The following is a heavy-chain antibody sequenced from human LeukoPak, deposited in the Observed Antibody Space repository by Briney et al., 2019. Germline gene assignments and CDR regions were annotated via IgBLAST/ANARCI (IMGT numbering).Heavy chain of an antibody. CDR3: ARGPPTIVVVITTGDFDS. CDR1: GYTFTGYY. J-gene: IGHJ4*02. CDR2: INPNSGGT. D-gene: IGHD3-22*01. V-gene: IGHV1-2*02. Sequence: ASVKVSFKASGYTFTGYYIHWVRQAPGQGLEWMGLINPNSGGTNYAQKFQGRVTMTRDTSISTAYMELRRLRSDDRAVYYCARGPPTIVVVITTGDFDSWGQGTLVTVSS.